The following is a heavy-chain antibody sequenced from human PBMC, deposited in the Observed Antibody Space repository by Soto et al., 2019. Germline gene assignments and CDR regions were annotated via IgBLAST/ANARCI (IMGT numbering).Heavy chain of an antibody. CDR3: ARDSSRPRITMIVEDYYYGMDV. CDR1: GYTFTSYY. CDR2: INPSGGST. V-gene: IGHV1-46*01. J-gene: IGHJ6*02. Sequence: ASVKVSCKASGYTFTSYYMHWVRQAPGQGLEWMGLINPSGGSTSYAQKFQGRVTMTRDTSTSTVYMELSSLRSEDTAVYYCARDSSRPRITMIVEDYYYGMDVWGQGTTVTVSS. D-gene: IGHD3-22*01.